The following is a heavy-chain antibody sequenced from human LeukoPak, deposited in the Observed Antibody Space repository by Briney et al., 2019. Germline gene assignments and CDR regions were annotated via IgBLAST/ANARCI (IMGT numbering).Heavy chain of an antibody. J-gene: IGHJ4*02. CDR1: GFIFSSFW. Sequence: GGSLRLSCAASGFIFSSFWMHWVRQVPGKGLVWVSHTNSDGSTTDYADSVRGRFTISRDNAKNTLYLQTNSLRAEDTGLYYCARLWGDATIFDLWGQGTLVTVSS. CDR2: TNSDGSTT. V-gene: IGHV3-74*01. D-gene: IGHD3-16*01. CDR3: ARLWGDATIFDL.